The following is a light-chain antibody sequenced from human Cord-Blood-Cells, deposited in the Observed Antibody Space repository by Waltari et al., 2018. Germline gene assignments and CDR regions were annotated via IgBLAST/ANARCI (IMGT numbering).Light chain of an antibody. CDR1: SSDVGGSNY. CDR3: SSYTSSSTLV. CDR2: DVS. V-gene: IGLV2-14*01. J-gene: IGLJ1*01. Sequence: QSALTQPASVSGSPGQSITISCTGTSSDVGGSNYVSWYQQHPGKSPKLRIYDVSNRPSGVSNRFSGSKSGNTASLTISGLQAEDEADYYCSSYTSSSTLVFGTGTKVTVL.